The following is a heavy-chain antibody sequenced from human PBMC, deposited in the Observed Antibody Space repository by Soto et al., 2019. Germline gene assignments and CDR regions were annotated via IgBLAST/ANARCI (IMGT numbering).Heavy chain of an antibody. V-gene: IGHV4-59*01. Sequence: QVQLQESGPGLVKPSETLSLTCTVSGGSISSYYWSWIRQPPGKGLEWIGYIYYSGSTNYNPSLKSRVTISVDTSKNQFSLKLSSVTAADTAVYYCASSGYDSSGSLDYWGQGTLVTVSS. CDR3: ASSGYDSSGSLDY. J-gene: IGHJ4*02. D-gene: IGHD3-22*01. CDR1: GGSISSYY. CDR2: IYYSGST.